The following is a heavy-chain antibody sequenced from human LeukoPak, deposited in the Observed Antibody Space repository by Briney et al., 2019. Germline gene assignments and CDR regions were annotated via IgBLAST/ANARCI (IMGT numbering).Heavy chain of an antibody. CDR2: INPNSGGT. J-gene: IGHJ6*03. CDR3: ARVGYQLLSEGRSYYYYYYMDV. CDR1: GYTFTGYY. D-gene: IGHD2-2*01. Sequence: ASVKVSCKASGYTFTGYYMHWMRQAPGQGLEWMGWINPNSGGTNYAQKFQGRVTMTRDTSISTAYMELSRLRSDDTAVYYCARVGYQLLSEGRSYYYYYYMDVWGKGTTVTVSS. V-gene: IGHV1-2*02.